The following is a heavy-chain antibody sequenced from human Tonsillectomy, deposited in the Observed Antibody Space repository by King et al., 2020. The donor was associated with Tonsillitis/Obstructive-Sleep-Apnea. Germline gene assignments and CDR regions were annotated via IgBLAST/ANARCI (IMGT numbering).Heavy chain of an antibody. V-gene: IGHV5-51*01. D-gene: IGHD5-12*01. Sequence: QLVQSGAEVKKPGESLKTSCKGSGYSFTSYWIGWVRQMPGKGLEWMGMIYFGDSDTRYSPSFQDQVTFSADKSISTAYLQWSSLKASDTAIYYCARHAAYSGYEYYFDYWGQGTLVTVSS. CDR1: GYSFTSYW. J-gene: IGHJ4*02. CDR3: ARHAAYSGYEYYFDY. CDR2: IYFGDSDT.